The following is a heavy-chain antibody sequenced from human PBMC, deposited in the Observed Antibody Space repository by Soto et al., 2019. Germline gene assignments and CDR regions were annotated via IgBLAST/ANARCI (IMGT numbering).Heavy chain of an antibody. Sequence: PGGSLRLSWAASGFTFRRHAMSWVRQAPGKGLEWVSVISGSGGNTHYADSVKGRFTISRDNSKNTLFLEINSLRAEDTAVYYCAKGLGYSSGWPAFDYWGQGTLVTVSS. CDR2: ISGSGGNT. D-gene: IGHD6-25*01. CDR3: AKGLGYSSGWPAFDY. CDR1: GFTFRRHA. V-gene: IGHV3-23*01. J-gene: IGHJ4*02.